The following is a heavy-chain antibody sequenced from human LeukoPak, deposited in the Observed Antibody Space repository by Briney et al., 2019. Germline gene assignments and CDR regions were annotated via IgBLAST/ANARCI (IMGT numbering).Heavy chain of an antibody. CDR3: ARHSGNDILTGYYDY. D-gene: IGHD3-9*01. Sequence: SDTLSLTCAVSIGSISSSNWWGRVRQPPGKGLEWIGEIYHSGSTNYNPSLKSRVTLSVDKSKNQFSLKLSSVTAADTAVYYCARHSGNDILTGYYDYWGERTLVTLSS. CDR2: IYHSGST. CDR1: IGSISSSNW. J-gene: IGHJ4*02. V-gene: IGHV4-4*02.